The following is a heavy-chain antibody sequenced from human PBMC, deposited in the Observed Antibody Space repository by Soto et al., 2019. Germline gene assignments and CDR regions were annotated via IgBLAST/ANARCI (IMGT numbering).Heavy chain of an antibody. CDR2: IVVGSGDT. D-gene: IGHD6-13*01. CDR1: GFTFTRSA. CDR3: AATIIAAVGTGHYYGMDV. V-gene: IGHV1-58*01. Sequence: ASVKVSCKASGFTFTRSAVQWVRQARGQRLKWIVWIVVGSGDTNFAQKFQERVTITRDMSTSIAYIELSSLRSEDTAVYYCAATIIAAVGTGHYYGMDVWGQGTTVTVSS. J-gene: IGHJ6*02.